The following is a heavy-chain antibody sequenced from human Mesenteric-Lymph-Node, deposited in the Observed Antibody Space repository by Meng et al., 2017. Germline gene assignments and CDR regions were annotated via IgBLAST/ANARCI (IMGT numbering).Heavy chain of an antibody. CDR1: GFTFSSYA. J-gene: IGHJ3*02. CDR2: IKSAGTTI. Sequence: GGSLRLSCAASGFTFSSYAMSWVRQAPGKGLEWVSYIKSAGTTIYYADSAEGRFTTSRDNAKNSLYLQMNSLRAEDTAVYYCARHEYCSSSRCYNDAFDIWGQGTVVTVSS. V-gene: IGHV3-48*04. CDR3: ARHEYCSSSRCYNDAFDI. D-gene: IGHD2-2*02.